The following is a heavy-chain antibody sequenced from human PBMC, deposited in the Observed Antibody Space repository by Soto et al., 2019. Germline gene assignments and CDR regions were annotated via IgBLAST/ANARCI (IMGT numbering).Heavy chain of an antibody. V-gene: IGHV3-23*02. D-gene: IGHD3-16*01. Sequence: GGSLRLSCVVSGLTFSNYIMSWVRQAPGKGLEWVSTISGSGGPTYYVDSVKGRFTISRDNSKNTLYLQLNSLRAEDTAVYYCSKGGGDFGGQGTQVTVSS. CDR1: GLTFSNYI. CDR2: ISGSGGPT. J-gene: IGHJ4*02. CDR3: SKGGGDF.